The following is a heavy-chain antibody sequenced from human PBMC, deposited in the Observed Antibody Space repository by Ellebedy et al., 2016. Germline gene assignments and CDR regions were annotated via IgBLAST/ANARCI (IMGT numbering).Heavy chain of an antibody. CDR1: GFNFSSYG. CDR2: IWYDGSKN. V-gene: IGHV3-33*08. J-gene: IGHJ2*01. D-gene: IGHD2-21*02. CDR3: ARLYCGGDCYYWYFDL. Sequence: GESLKISCAASGFNFSSYGMHWVRQAPGKGLEWVAVIWYDGSKNYYADSVKGRFTISRDNSKNTLYLQMNSLRAEDTAVYYCARLYCGGDCYYWYFDLWGRGTLVTVSS.